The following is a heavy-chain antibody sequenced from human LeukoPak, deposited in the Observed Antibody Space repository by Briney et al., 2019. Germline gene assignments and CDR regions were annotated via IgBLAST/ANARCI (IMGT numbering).Heavy chain of an antibody. D-gene: IGHD3-22*01. Sequence: GASVKVSCKASGYTFTRYYMQWVRQAPGQGLEWMGIINPSGGSTSYAQKFQGRVTMTRDTYTSTVYMELSSLRSEDTAVYYCARAYYYDSSGSYPGGDYWGQGTLVTVSS. V-gene: IGHV1-46*01. CDR2: INPSGGST. CDR1: GYTFTRYY. J-gene: IGHJ4*02. CDR3: ARAYYYDSSGSYPGGDY.